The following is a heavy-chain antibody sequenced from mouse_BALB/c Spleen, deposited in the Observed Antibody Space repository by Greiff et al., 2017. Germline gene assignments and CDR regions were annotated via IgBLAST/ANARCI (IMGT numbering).Heavy chain of an antibody. D-gene: IGHD3-2*01. CDR3: ARWDSSGYVGAMDY. Sequence: QVQLQQPGAELVMPGASVKMSCKASGYTFTDYWMHWVKQRPGQGLEWIGAIDTSDSYTSYNQKFKGKATLTVDESSSTAYMQLSSLTSEDSAVYYCARWDSSGYVGAMDYWGQGTSVTVSS. J-gene: IGHJ4*01. V-gene: IGHV1-69*01. CDR1: GYTFTDYW. CDR2: IDTSDSYT.